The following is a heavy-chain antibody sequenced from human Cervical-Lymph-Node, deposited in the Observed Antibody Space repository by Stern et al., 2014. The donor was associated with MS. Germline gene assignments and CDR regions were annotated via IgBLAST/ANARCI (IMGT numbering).Heavy chain of an antibody. CDR2: ISYDGSKK. D-gene: IGHD3-22*01. CDR1: GFTFSSYA. J-gene: IGHJ3*02. Sequence: VQLVESGGGVVQPGTSLRLSCAVSGFTFSSYAIHWVRQAPGKGLEWVAVISYDGSKKYYADSMTGRFTISRDNSKNTLYLQMSSLRAEDTAVYYCARDYYFDNSPGAFDIWGQGTMVTVSS. V-gene: IGHV3-30-3*01. CDR3: ARDYYFDNSPGAFDI.